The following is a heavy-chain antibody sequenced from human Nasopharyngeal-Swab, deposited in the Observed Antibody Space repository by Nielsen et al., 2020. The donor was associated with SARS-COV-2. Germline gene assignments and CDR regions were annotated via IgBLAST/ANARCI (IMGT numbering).Heavy chain of an antibody. V-gene: IGHV3-21*01. Sequence: GGSLRLSCAVSGFTFTSFRMNWVRQAPGKGLEWVSSISSSSSYIYYADSVKGRFTISRDNSKNTVYLQMNSLRAEDTAVYYCAAAPSGDYGGYWGQGTLVTVSS. CDR2: ISSSSSYI. CDR1: GFTFTSFR. D-gene: IGHD4-23*01. J-gene: IGHJ4*02. CDR3: AAAPSGDYGGY.